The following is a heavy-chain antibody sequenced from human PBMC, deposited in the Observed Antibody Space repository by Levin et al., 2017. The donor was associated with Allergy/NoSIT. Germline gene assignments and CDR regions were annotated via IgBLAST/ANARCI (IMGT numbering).Heavy chain of an antibody. Sequence: LRLSCTVSGDSITSGGYYWSWIRQHPGKGLEWIGYIFNSGSTYYNPSLESRVTISVDTSKNQFSLNLSSVTAADTAVYYCARDSHYYASGSYYEVLEYWGQGTLVTVSS. D-gene: IGHD3-10*01. V-gene: IGHV4-31*03. CDR2: IFNSGST. CDR1: GDSITSGGYY. CDR3: ARDSHYYASGSYYEVLEY. J-gene: IGHJ4*02.